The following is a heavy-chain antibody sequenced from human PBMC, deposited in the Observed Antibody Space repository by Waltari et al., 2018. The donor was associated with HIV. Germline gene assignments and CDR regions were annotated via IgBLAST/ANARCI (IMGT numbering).Heavy chain of an antibody. CDR2: TNHSGRT. Sequence: QVQIQQWGAGLLKPSETLSLTCAVYGGSFSGYYWSWIRQPPGKGLYCIGETNHSGRTNLSPSLKSRVTISLDTSRHQFALNLCSVTAADTAVYYCARGSLVVAATQYYFAYWGHGTLVTVSS. V-gene: IGHV4-34*01. J-gene: IGHJ4*01. D-gene: IGHD2-15*01. CDR1: GGSFSGYY. CDR3: ARGSLVVAATQYYFAY.